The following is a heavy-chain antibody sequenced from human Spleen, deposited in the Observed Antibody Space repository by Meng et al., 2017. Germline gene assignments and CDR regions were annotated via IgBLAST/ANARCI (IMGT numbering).Heavy chain of an antibody. CDR3: ARDDSSGYYSY. D-gene: IGHD3-22*01. J-gene: IGHJ4*02. Sequence: QGQRQESGPGLGRPSETLSLTCTVSGGSVSSGSYYWSWIRQPPGKGLEWIGYIYYSGSTNYNPSLKSRVTISVDTSKNQFSLKLSSVTAADTAVYYCARDDSSGYYSYWGQGTLVTVSS. CDR1: GGSVSSGSYY. CDR2: IYYSGST. V-gene: IGHV4-61*01.